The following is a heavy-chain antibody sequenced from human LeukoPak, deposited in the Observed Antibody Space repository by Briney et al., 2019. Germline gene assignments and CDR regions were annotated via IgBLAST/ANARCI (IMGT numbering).Heavy chain of an antibody. J-gene: IGHJ4*02. Sequence: PGGSLRLSCAASGFTFSSYAMSWVRQAPGKGLEWVSAISGSGGSTYYADSVKGRFTISRDNSKNTLYLQMNSLRAGDTAVYYCAKDTTSPGIAAAAKYYFDYWGQGTLVTVSS. V-gene: IGHV3-23*01. CDR1: GFTFSSYA. D-gene: IGHD6-13*01. CDR2: ISGSGGST. CDR3: AKDTTSPGIAAAAKYYFDY.